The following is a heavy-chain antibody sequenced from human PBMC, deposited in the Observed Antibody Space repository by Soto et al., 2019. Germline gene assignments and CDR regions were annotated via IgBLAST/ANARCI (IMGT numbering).Heavy chain of an antibody. CDR3: AGAPVTTGTGPPANWFDP. D-gene: IGHD4-4*01. Sequence: QVQLQESGPGLVKPSQTLSLTCTVSGGSISSGGYYWSWIRQHPGKGLEWIGYIYYSGSTYYNPSSIGRVTLAEATSKTQFSLKLSSGTAADTAVNYCAGAPVTTGTGPPANWFDPWGQGTLSPSPQ. CDR1: GGSISSGGYY. J-gene: IGHJ5*02. CDR2: IYYSGST. V-gene: IGHV4-31*03.